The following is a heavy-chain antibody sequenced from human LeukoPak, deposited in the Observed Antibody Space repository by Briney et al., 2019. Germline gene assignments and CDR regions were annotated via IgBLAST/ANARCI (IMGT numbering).Heavy chain of an antibody. D-gene: IGHD2-21*01. Sequence: SETLSLTCAVYGGSFSGYYWSWIRQPPGKGLEWIGEINHSGSTNYNPSLKSRVTISVDTSKNQFSLKLSSVTAADTAVYYCXXXXXXXXXXXXADWNYYYYYGMDVWGQGTTVTVSS. CDR3: XXXXXXXXXXXXADWNYYYYYGMDV. CDR2: INHSGST. V-gene: IGHV4-34*03. J-gene: IGHJ6*02. CDR1: GGSFSGYY.